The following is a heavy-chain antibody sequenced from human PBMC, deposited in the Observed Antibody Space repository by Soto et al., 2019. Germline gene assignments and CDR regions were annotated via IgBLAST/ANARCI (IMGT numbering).Heavy chain of an antibody. CDR2: ISVYTGNT. J-gene: IGHJ6*02. Sequence: QVKLVQSGGEVTKPGASVKVSCKSSRYTFTSYGVSWVRQAPGQGLEWLGWISVYTGNTKQAQKFQDRVTLTTEASTSTAYLELRNLRSDDTAVYYCARDRCTTDKCYTHHFDVWGQGTTVTVSS. D-gene: IGHD2-8*01. V-gene: IGHV1-18*04. CDR1: RYTFTSYG. CDR3: ARDRCTTDKCYTHHFDV.